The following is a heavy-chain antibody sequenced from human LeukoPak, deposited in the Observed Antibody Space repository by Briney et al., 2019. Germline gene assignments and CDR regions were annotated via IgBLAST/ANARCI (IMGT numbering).Heavy chain of an antibody. CDR2: IHSSGST. D-gene: IGHD6-19*01. V-gene: IGHV4-4*07. CDR3: VRRSSGWYFDY. CDR1: GGSISSYY. Sequence: SETLSLTCTASGGSISSYYWSWIRQPAGRRLEWIGRIHSSGSTNYNPSLKSRVIMSVDTPKNQISLRLTSVTAADTAVYYCVRRSSGWYFDYWGQGTLVTVSS. J-gene: IGHJ4*02.